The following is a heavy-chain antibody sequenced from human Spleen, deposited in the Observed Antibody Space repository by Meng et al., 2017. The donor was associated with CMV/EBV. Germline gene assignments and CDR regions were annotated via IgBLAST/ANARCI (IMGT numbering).Heavy chain of an antibody. J-gene: IGHJ5*02. CDR2: IYYSGST. V-gene: IGHV4-39*07. CDR1: GGSISSRSYY. Sequence: SGGSISSRSYYWGWIRQPPGKGLEWIGSIYYSGSTYYNPSLKSRVTISVDTSKNQFSLKLSSVTAADTAVYYCARASSGWYPHSWFDPWGQGTLVTVSS. CDR3: ARASSGWYPHSWFDP. D-gene: IGHD6-19*01.